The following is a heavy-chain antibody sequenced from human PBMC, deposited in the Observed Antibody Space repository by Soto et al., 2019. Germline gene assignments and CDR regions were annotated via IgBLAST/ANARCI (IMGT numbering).Heavy chain of an antibody. J-gene: IGHJ4*02. CDR2: ISSSSSYI. CDR3: ARDPEMARITGDY. Sequence: EVQLVESGGGLVKPGGSLRLSCAASGFTFSSYSMNWVRQAPGKGLEWVSSISSSSSYIYYADSVKGRFTISRDNAKNSLYLQMNSLRAEDTAVYYCARDPEMARITGDYWGQGTLVTVSS. D-gene: IGHD5-12*01. CDR1: GFTFSSYS. V-gene: IGHV3-21*01.